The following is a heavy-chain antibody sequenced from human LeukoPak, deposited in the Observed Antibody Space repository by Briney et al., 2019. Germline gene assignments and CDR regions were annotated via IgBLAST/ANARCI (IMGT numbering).Heavy chain of an antibody. Sequence: PGGSLRLSCAASGFIFTNYAMSWVRQAPGKGLEWVSAISGSGDTTYFADSVKGRFTISRDNSKNTLYLQMNSLRAEDTAVYYCARDGHMTTVTNFDYWGQGTLVTVSS. D-gene: IGHD4-17*01. J-gene: IGHJ4*02. CDR2: ISGSGDTT. CDR1: GFIFTNYA. CDR3: ARDGHMTTVTNFDY. V-gene: IGHV3-23*01.